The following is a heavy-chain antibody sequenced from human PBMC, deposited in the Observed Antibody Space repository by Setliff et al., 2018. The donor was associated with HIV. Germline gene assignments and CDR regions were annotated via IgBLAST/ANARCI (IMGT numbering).Heavy chain of an antibody. D-gene: IGHD3-10*01. CDR2: MNPNSGVS. J-gene: IGHJ6*03. Sequence: ASVKVSCKASGPGFTNVDIHWLRRATGQGLEWMGWMNPNSGVSGYAEKFQGRVTMTRDTSISTAYMELSSLTSEDTAVYWCARGKGVGGVIITGGLDVWGKGTTVTVS. V-gene: IGHV1-8*01. CDR1: GPGFTNVD. CDR3: ARGKGVGGVIITGGLDV.